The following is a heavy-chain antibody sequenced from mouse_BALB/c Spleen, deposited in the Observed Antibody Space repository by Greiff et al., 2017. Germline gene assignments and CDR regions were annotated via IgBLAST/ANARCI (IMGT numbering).Heavy chain of an antibody. CDR3: TREGYGTWFAY. J-gene: IGHJ3*01. V-gene: IGHV1S81*02. CDR2: INPSNGGT. CDR1: GYTFTSYY. Sequence: VQLQQSGAELVKPGASVKLSCKASGYTFTSYYMYWVKQRPGQGLEWIGEINPSNGGTNFNEKFKSKATLTVDKSSSTAYMQLSSLTSEDSAVYYCTREGYGTWFAYWGQGTLVTVS. D-gene: IGHD1-1*01.